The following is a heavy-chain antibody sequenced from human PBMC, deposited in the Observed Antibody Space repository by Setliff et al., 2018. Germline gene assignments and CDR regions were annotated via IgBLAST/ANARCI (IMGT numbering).Heavy chain of an antibody. CDR2: LSGGSSYI. Sequence: GGSLRLSCAASGFTFSDYGMNWVRQAPGKGLEWVACLSGGSSYIHYADSMKGRFTISRDDSKNSLYLQMNSLRAEDTGVYYCARAPSSSSASWFDPWGQGTLVTVSS. CDR3: ARAPSSSSASWFDP. D-gene: IGHD6-6*01. J-gene: IGHJ5*02. V-gene: IGHV3-21*01. CDR1: GFTFSDYG.